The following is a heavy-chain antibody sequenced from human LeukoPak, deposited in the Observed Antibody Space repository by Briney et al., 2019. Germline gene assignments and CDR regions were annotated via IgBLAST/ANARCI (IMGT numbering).Heavy chain of an antibody. D-gene: IGHD3-9*01. V-gene: IGHV3-33*08. Sequence: PGGSLRLSCAVSGFTLSSYVMSWVRQAPGKGLEWVAVIWYDGSNKYYADSVKGRFTISRDNSKNTLFLQMNSLRAEDTAVYYCATEGALTGSNAAFDIWGQGTMVTVSS. CDR2: IWYDGSNK. J-gene: IGHJ3*02. CDR1: GFTLSSYV. CDR3: ATEGALTGSNAAFDI.